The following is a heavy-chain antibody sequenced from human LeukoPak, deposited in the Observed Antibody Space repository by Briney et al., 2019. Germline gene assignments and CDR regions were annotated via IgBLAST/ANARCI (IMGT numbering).Heavy chain of an antibody. J-gene: IGHJ4*02. Sequence: SETLSLTRTVSDGTFSLHYWTWIRQPPGKGLEYIGSLLSRGTTKNNPSLKSRVSISVDTSKQQLSLQLRAVTTADTAIYYCARGRRYGDYINYFDFWGPGTLVTVSS. CDR3: ARGRRYGDYINYFDF. V-gene: IGHV4-59*11. CDR1: DGTFSLHY. D-gene: IGHD4-17*01. CDR2: LLSRGTT.